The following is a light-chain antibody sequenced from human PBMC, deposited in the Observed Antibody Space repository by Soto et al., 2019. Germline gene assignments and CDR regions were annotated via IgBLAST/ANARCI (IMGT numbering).Light chain of an antibody. Sequence: EIVLTQSPATLSVSPGERVTLSCRASQSVSSYLAWYQQRPGQAPKLLIYDASNRAAGIPARFSGSGSGTDFTLTISSLEPDDFAVYYCQQRAYWPRTFGQGTKVEIK. CDR3: QQRAYWPRT. CDR2: DAS. V-gene: IGKV3-11*01. J-gene: IGKJ1*01. CDR1: QSVSSY.